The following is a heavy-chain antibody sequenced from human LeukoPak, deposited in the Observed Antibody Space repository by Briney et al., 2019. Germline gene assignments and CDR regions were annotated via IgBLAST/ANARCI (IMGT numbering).Heavy chain of an antibody. CDR1: GGSISSYY. D-gene: IGHD6-19*01. V-gene: IGHV4-59*01. CDR3: AREIRDGIAVAGAPYYYYGMDV. Sequence: PSETLSLTCTVSGGSISSYYWSWIRQPPGKGLEWIGYIYYSGSTSYNPSLKSRVTISVDTSKNQFSLKLSSVTAADTAVYYCAREIRDGIAVAGAPYYYYGMDVWGQGTTVTVSS. J-gene: IGHJ6*02. CDR2: IYYSGST.